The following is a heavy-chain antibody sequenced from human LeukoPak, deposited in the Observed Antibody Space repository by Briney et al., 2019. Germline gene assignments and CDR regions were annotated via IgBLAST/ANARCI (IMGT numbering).Heavy chain of an antibody. CDR2: INWRGDNT. J-gene: IGHJ4*02. Sequence: GGSLRLSCEDSGFTFADYGLSWVRHAPGKGLEWVAGINWRGDNTFYADSVKGRFTFSRDNTKKTLYLQMNNLRGEDTATYYCARDLSSNWNNLAYWGQGTLVTVSS. V-gene: IGHV3-20*04. CDR1: GFTFADYG. D-gene: IGHD1/OR15-1a*01. CDR3: ARDLSSNWNNLAY.